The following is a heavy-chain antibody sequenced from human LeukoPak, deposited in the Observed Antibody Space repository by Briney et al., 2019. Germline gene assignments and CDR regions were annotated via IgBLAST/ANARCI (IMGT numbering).Heavy chain of an antibody. V-gene: IGHV3-11*06. CDR3: ARDMLSGSSWGGMDV. D-gene: IGHD6-13*01. CDR1: GFTFSGYY. J-gene: IGHJ6*04. Sequence: GGSLRLSCAASGFTFSGYYMSWIRQAPGKGLEWVSYISSSSSYTNYADSVKGRFTISRDNAKNSLYLQMNSLRAEDTAVYYCARDMLSGSSWGGMDVWGKGTTVTVSS. CDR2: ISSSSSYT.